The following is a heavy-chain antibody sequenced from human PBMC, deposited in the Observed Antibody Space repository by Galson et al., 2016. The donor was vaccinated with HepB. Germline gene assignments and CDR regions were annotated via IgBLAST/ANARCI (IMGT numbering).Heavy chain of an antibody. CDR2: IYSDATT. J-gene: IGHJ6*02. D-gene: IGHD3-10*01. CDR3: ARAGARSGTYSGMDV. CDR1: GGPISNYF. V-gene: IGHV4-59*01. Sequence: SETLSLTCTVSGGPISNYFWTWVRQPPGKGLEWIGYIYSDATTNYSPSLKRRVTISIDTSKSQFSLKLSAVTAADTAVYYCARAGARSGTYSGMDVWGQGTTVTVSS.